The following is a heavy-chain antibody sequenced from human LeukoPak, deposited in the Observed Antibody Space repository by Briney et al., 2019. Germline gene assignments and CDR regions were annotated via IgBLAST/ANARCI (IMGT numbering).Heavy chain of an antibody. D-gene: IGHD2-8*01. CDR1: GGSISSYY. CDR3: ARANGYYYYMDV. J-gene: IGHJ6*03. V-gene: IGHV4-59*01. CDR2: IYYSGST. Sequence: SETLSLTCTVSGGSISSYYWSWIRQPPGKGLEWIGYIYYSGSTNYNPSLKSRATISVDTSKNQFSLMLSSVTAADTAVYYCARANGYYYYMDVWGKGTTVTVSS.